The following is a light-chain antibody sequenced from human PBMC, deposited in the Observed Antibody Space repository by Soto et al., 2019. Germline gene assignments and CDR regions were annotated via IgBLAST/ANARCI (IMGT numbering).Light chain of an antibody. CDR1: SSNIGSNT. Sequence: QSVLTQPPSASGTPGQIVAISCSGSSSNIGSNTVTWYQQLPGTAPKLLIYSTSQRSSGVPGRFSGSKSGTSASLAITGLQAEDEADYYCQSYDNSLSVYVFGTGTKVTVL. J-gene: IGLJ1*01. CDR3: QSYDNSLSVYV. CDR2: STS. V-gene: IGLV1-44*01.